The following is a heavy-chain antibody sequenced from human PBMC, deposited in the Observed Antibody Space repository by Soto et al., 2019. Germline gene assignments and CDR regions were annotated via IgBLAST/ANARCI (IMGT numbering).Heavy chain of an antibody. CDR3: ARGGFSTSWLGLLGTGAHGVEIDY. CDR1: GYTFISYG. D-gene: IGHD6-13*01. CDR2: ISPYNGKT. J-gene: IGHJ4*02. Sequence: QVQLVQSGAEVKKTGASVEVSCTASGYTFISYGISWVRQAPGQGLEWVGWISPYNGKTNYAQKFQGRVTLTTETSTSTAYLDLRSLRSDDTAVYYCARGGFSTSWLGLLGTGAHGVEIDYWGQGTLVTVSS. V-gene: IGHV1-18*01.